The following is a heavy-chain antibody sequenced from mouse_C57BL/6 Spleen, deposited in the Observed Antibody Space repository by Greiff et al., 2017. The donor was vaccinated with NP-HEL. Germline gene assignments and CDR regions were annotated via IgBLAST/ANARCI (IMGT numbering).Heavy chain of an antibody. D-gene: IGHD2-3*01. J-gene: IGHJ3*01. V-gene: IGHV10-1*01. CDR3: VRQDGYYAWFAY. CDR1: GFSFNTYA. Sequence: EVMLVESGGGLVQPKGSLKLSCAASGFSFNTYAMNWVRQAPGKGLEWVARIRSKSNNYATYYADSVKDRFTISRDDSESMLYLQMNNLKTEDTAMYYCVRQDGYYAWFAYWGQGTLVTVSA. CDR2: IRSKSNNYAT.